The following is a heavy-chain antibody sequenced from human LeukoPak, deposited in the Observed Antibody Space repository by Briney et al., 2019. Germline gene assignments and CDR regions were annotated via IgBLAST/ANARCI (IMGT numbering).Heavy chain of an antibody. CDR2: IYHSGST. V-gene: IGHV4-38-2*02. CDR1: GYSISSGYY. D-gene: IGHD3-22*01. CDR3: ARVGEYDSSGYYFDY. Sequence: PSETLSLTCTVSGYSISSGYYWGWIRQPPGKGLEWIGSIYHSGSTYYNPSLKSRVTISVDTSKNQFSLELSSVTAADTAVYYCARVGEYDSSGYYFDYWGQGTLVTVSS. J-gene: IGHJ4*02.